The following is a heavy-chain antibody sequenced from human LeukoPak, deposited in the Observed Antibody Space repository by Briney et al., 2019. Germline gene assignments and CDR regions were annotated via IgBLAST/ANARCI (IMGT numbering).Heavy chain of an antibody. D-gene: IGHD3-9*01. CDR1: GGSVSSGSYY. Sequence: PSETLSLTCTVSGGSVSSGSYYWSWIRQPPGKGLEWIGYIYYSGSTNYNPSLKSRVTISVDTSKNQFSLKLSSVTAADTAVYYCARAVILRYFDWASKDYYGMDVWGQGTTVTVSS. V-gene: IGHV4-61*01. CDR2: IYYSGST. J-gene: IGHJ6*02. CDR3: ARAVILRYFDWASKDYYGMDV.